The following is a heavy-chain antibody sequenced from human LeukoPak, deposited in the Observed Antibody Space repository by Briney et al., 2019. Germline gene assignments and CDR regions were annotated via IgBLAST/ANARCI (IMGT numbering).Heavy chain of an antibody. CDR3: AKEGEWLRAPFDY. CDR1: GFTFDDYA. Sequence: PGGSLRLSCAASGFTFDDYAMHWVRHAPGKGLEWVSGISWNSGSIGYADSVKGRFTISRDNAKNSLYLQMNSLRAEDTALYYCAKEGEWLRAPFDYWGQGTLVTVSS. J-gene: IGHJ4*02. V-gene: IGHV3-9*01. D-gene: IGHD5-12*01. CDR2: ISWNSGSI.